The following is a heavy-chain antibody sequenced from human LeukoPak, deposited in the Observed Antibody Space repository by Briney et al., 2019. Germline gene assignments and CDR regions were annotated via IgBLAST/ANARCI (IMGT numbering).Heavy chain of an antibody. D-gene: IGHD5-18*01. Sequence: PGGSLRLSCAASGFTFSNYAMSWVRQAPGKGLEWVSSMSGSGGSTYYADSVKGRFTISRDNAKNSLYLQMNSLRAEDTAVYYCASTVSDTAGMDFDYWGQGTLVTVSS. CDR1: GFTFSNYA. CDR2: MSGSGGST. J-gene: IGHJ4*02. CDR3: ASTVSDTAGMDFDY. V-gene: IGHV3-23*01.